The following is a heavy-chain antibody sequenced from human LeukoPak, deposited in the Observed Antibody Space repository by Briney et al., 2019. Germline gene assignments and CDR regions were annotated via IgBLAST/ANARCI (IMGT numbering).Heavy chain of an antibody. J-gene: IGHJ2*01. Sequence: SETLSLTCTVSGGSISSSSYYWGWIRQPAGKGLEWIGSIYYSGSTYYNPSLKSRVTISVDTSKNQFSLKLSSVTAADTAVYYCARRGQYYYDSSGYYLSWYFDLWGRGTLVTVSS. CDR2: IYYSGST. D-gene: IGHD3-22*01. CDR1: GGSISSSSYY. CDR3: ARRGQYYYDSSGYYLSWYFDL. V-gene: IGHV4-39*01.